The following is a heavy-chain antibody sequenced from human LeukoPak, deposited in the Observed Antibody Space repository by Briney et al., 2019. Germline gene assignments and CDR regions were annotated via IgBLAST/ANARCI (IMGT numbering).Heavy chain of an antibody. Sequence: GRSLRLSCAASGFTFSSYGMHRVRQAPGKGLEWVAVISYDGSNKYYADSVKGRFTISRDNSKNTLYLQMNSLRAEDTAVYYCAKDRDGYYQYWGQGTLVTVSS. CDR2: ISYDGSNK. D-gene: IGHD2-21*02. J-gene: IGHJ4*02. CDR1: GFTFSSYG. CDR3: AKDRDGYYQY. V-gene: IGHV3-30*18.